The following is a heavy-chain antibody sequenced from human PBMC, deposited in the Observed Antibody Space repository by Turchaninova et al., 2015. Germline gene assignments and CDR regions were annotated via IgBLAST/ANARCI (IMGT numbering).Heavy chain of an antibody. V-gene: IGHV2-70*04. Sequence: QVTLKESGPALVKPTQTLTLTCSSSGFPPNTKGIRVSWIRQPPGTPLEWLARIDWDDDKFYSTSLKTRLTISKDTSKNQVVLTMTNMDPVDTATYYCAPTSRGAYYYDTWGQGILVTVSS. D-gene: IGHD3-22*01. CDR1: GFPPNTKGIR. CDR2: IDWDDDK. CDR3: APTSRGAYYYDT. J-gene: IGHJ5*02.